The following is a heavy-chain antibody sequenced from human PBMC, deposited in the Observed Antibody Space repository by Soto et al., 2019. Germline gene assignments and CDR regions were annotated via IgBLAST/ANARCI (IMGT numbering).Heavy chain of an antibody. CDR3: AKNGDGYYYGMDV. CDR1: GFTFSSYG. CDR2: ISYDGSNK. J-gene: IGHJ6*02. V-gene: IGHV3-30*18. Sequence: GGSLRLSCAASGFTFSSYGMHWVRQAPGKGLEWVAVISYDGSNKYYADSVKGRFTISRDNSKNTLYLQMNSLRAEDTAVYYCAKNGDGYYYGMDVWGQGTTVTVSS. D-gene: IGHD4-17*01.